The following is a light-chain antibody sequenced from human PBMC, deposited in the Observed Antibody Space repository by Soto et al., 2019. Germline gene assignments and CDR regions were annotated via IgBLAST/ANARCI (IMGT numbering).Light chain of an antibody. V-gene: IGKV1-17*01. Sequence: DIQMTHSPSSVSASVGHTVTITCRASQDVRSDLDWYQHKPGKAPKRLIYAASRLQGGVPSRFSRSGSGQEFTLTIGRLQPEDSATYYCIQSDSFPHTFG. CDR2: AAS. CDR3: IQSDSFPHT. CDR1: QDVRSD. J-gene: IGKJ2*01.